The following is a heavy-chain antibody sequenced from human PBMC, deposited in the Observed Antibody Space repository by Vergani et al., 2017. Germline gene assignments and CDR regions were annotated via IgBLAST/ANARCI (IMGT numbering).Heavy chain of an antibody. CDR3: AIDGIVVPAAITDIRGYYYYYMDC. CDR1: GFTFSSYA. Sequence: EVQLLESGGGLVQPGGSLRLSCAASGFTFSSYAMSWVRQAPGKGLEWVSAISGSGGSTYYAGSVKGRFTISRNNSKNTLYLQMNSLRAEDTAVYYCAIDGIVVPAAITDIRGYYYYYMDCWGKGTTVIVS. V-gene: IGHV3-23*01. J-gene: IGHJ6*03. D-gene: IGHD2-2*01. CDR2: ISGSGGST.